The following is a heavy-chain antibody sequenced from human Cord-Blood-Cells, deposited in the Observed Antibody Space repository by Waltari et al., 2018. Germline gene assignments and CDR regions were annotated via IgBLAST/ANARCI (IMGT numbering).Heavy chain of an antibody. Sequence: QVQLVESGGGVVQPGRSLRLSCAASGFPFSSYGLHWVRRAHGQGLEWVAVISYDGSNKYYADSVKGRFTISRDNSKNTLYLQMNSLRAEDTAVYYCAKDQATYYDFWSGYYDYWGQGTLVTVSS. J-gene: IGHJ4*02. CDR2: ISYDGSNK. CDR3: AKDQATYYDFWSGYYDY. D-gene: IGHD3-3*01. CDR1: GFPFSSYG. V-gene: IGHV3-30*18.